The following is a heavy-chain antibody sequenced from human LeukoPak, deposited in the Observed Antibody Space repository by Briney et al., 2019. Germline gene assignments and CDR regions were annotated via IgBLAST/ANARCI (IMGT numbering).Heavy chain of an antibody. CDR2: INAYSGGT. J-gene: IGHJ4*02. CDR3: ARQGAAASFDY. CDR1: GFTFTGSY. V-gene: IGHV1-2*02. D-gene: IGHD6-13*01. Sequence: ASVKVSCKASGFTFTGSYMHWVRQAPGQRLEWMGWINAYSGGTNYAQNFQGRVTMTRDTSISTAYMELTRLRSDDTAVYYCARQGAAASFDYWGQGTPVIVSS.